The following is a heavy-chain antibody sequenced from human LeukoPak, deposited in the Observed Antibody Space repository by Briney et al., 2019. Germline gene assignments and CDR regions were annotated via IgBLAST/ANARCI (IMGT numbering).Heavy chain of an antibody. J-gene: IGHJ4*02. CDR1: GFTFSTYA. V-gene: IGHV3-30-3*01. Sequence: GGSLRLSCAASGFTFSTYAMYWVRRAPGMGLEWVATVSSNGNNNAYYADSVKGRFTISRDNSKNTLFLQMNSLRADDTAVYYCARDTYAGSWSPLIYWGQGTLVTVSS. CDR2: VSSNGNNNA. CDR3: ARDTYAGSWSPLIY. D-gene: IGHD6-13*01.